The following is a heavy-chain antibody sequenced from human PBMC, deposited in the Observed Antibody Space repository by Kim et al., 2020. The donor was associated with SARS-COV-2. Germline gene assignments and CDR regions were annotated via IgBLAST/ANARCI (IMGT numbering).Heavy chain of an antibody. CDR3: ARPIYTSKWFYLDS. D-gene: IGHD6-13*01. CDR1: GYIFTGYS. Sequence: ASVKVSCKTSGYIFTGYSLNWVRQAPGQGLEWLGWINTVDGSPMYAQDFTGRFVFSVNASVSTAYLQIISLKADDTAIYYCARPIYTSKWFYLDSWGQGTLDNVSS. J-gene: IGHJ4*02. CDR2: INTVDGSP. V-gene: IGHV7-4-1*02.